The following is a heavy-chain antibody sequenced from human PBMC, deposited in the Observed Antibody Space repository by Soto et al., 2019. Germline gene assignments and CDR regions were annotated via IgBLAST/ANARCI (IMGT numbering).Heavy chain of an antibody. D-gene: IGHD5-12*01. J-gene: IGHJ6*02. CDR3: ARRSGYEHEDYYYYYGNDV. CDR1: GYSFTSYW. V-gene: IGHV5-51*01. CDR2: IYPGDSDT. Sequence: GDSLKISCKGSGYSFTSYWIGWVRQMPGKGLEWMGIIYPGDSDTRYSPSFQGQVTISADKSISTAYLQWSSLKASDHAMYYCARRSGYEHEDYYYYYGNDVWCQGTTVTVSS.